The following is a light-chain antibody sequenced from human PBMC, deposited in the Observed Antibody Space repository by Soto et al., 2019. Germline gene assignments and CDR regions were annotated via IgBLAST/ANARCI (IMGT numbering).Light chain of an antibody. Sequence: QSALTQPPSASGSPGQSVTISCTGTSSDVGGYNYVSWYQQYPGKAPKLMIYEVCKRPSGVPDRFSGSKSGNTASLTVSGLQAEDEADYYCSSYAGSPFSVFGTGTKLTVL. CDR2: EVC. CDR1: SSDVGGYNY. CDR3: SSYAGSPFSV. V-gene: IGLV2-8*01. J-gene: IGLJ1*01.